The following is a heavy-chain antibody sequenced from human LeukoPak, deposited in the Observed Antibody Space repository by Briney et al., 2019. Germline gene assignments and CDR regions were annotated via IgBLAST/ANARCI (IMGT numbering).Heavy chain of an antibody. CDR1: GYTFTSYY. CDR3: AREGSRGQPGGY. CDR2: IIPIFGTA. D-gene: IGHD1-1*01. Sequence: ASVKVSCKASGYTFTSYYMHWVRQAPGQGLEWMGGIIPIFGTANYAQKFQGRVTITADESTSTAYMELSSLRSEDTAVYYCAREGSRGQPGGYWGQGTLVTVSS. V-gene: IGHV1-69*13. J-gene: IGHJ4*02.